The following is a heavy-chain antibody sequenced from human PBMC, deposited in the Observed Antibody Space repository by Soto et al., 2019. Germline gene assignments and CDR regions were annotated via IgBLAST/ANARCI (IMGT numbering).Heavy chain of an antibody. CDR1: GFTVSSSY. Sequence: GGSLRLSCAASGFTVSSSYMNWVRQAPGKGLEWASVIYSDGSTYYADSVKGRFTISRDTSKNTLYLQMNSLRAEDTALYYCAKDRPRRTSGYFFDYWGQGTPVTVSS. CDR2: IYSDGST. D-gene: IGHD1-1*01. V-gene: IGHV3-66*01. CDR3: AKDRPRRTSGYFFDY. J-gene: IGHJ4*02.